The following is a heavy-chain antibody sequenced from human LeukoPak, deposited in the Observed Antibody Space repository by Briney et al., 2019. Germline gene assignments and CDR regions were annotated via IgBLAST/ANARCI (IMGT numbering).Heavy chain of an antibody. CDR3: ARGEPGIAAAVEEDRRGLSHSINWFDP. J-gene: IGHJ5*02. CDR1: GGSFSGYY. V-gene: IGHV4-34*01. D-gene: IGHD6-13*01. Sequence: PSETLSLTCAVYGGSFSGYYWSWIRQPPGKGLEWIGEINHSGSTNYNPSLKSRVTISVDTSKNQFSLKLSSVTAADTAVYYCARGEPGIAAAVEEDRRGLSHSINWFDPWGQGTLVTVSS. CDR2: INHSGST.